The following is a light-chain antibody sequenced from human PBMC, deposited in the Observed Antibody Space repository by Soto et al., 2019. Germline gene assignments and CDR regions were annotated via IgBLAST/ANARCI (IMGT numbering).Light chain of an antibody. CDR1: QSVRIN. J-gene: IGKJ5*01. CDR2: GAS. CDR3: QQYNNWPPTP. Sequence: EIVMTQSPATLSVSPGERATLSCRASQSVRINLAWYQQKPGQAPRLLIYGASTRATGIPARFSGSGSGTVFTLTISNLQSEDFAVYYCQQYNNWPPTPSGQGTRLEIK. V-gene: IGKV3-15*01.